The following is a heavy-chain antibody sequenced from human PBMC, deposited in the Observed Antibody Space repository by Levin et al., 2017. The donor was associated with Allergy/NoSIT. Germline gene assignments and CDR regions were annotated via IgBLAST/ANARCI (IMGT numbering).Heavy chain of an antibody. CDR1: GFTFTNYW. Sequence: PGGSLRLSCAASGFTFTNYWMTWVRQAPGKGLEWVTNINRDGSGKNYVDSVKGRFTISRDNAKNSLHLQMSSLRTEDTAVYYCASNTMGATSGNDWGQGTLVSVSS. V-gene: IGHV3-7*01. J-gene: IGHJ4*02. CDR2: INRDGSGK. D-gene: IGHD1-26*01. CDR3: ASNTMGATSGND.